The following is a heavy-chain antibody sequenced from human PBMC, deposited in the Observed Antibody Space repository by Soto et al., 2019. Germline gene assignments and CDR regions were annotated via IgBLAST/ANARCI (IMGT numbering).Heavy chain of an antibody. Sequence: QVQLQESGPGLVKPSETLSLTCTVSGGSINNYYWVWLRQPPGEGLEWIGPMYYSGDTDYNPSLKSRVAISVDTSKNRFSLRLTSVTAADTAVYYCARGDWNDYFYNGMDVWGQGTTVIVSS. V-gene: IGHV4-59*01. J-gene: IGHJ6*02. D-gene: IGHD1-1*01. CDR1: GGSINNYY. CDR2: MYYSGDT. CDR3: ARGDWNDYFYNGMDV.